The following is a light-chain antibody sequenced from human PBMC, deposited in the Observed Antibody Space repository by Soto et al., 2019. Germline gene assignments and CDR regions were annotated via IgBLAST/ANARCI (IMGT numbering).Light chain of an antibody. J-gene: IGKJ4*01. Sequence: EIVLTQSPGTLSLSPGERATLSCRASQSVDSSHLAWYQHRPGRAPRLLVYGASRRATGVPDRFSGSGSGTHFTLSIRRLESEGFAVYYCQQYETSPFTFGGGTKVDIK. V-gene: IGKV3-20*01. CDR2: GAS. CDR1: QSVDSSH. CDR3: QQYETSPFT.